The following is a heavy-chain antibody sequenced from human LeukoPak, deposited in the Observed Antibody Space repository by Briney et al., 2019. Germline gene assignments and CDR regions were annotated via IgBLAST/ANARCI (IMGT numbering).Heavy chain of an antibody. V-gene: IGHV3-23*01. CDR3: AKVVVVATNNWFDP. Sequence: GGSLRLSCAASGFTFSSYAMSWVRQAPGKGLEWVSAISGSGGSTYYADSVKGRFTISRDNSKNTLYLQMNSLRAEGTAVYYCAKVVVVATNNWFDPWGQGTLVTVSS. D-gene: IGHD2-15*01. CDR2: ISGSGGST. J-gene: IGHJ5*02. CDR1: GFTFSSYA.